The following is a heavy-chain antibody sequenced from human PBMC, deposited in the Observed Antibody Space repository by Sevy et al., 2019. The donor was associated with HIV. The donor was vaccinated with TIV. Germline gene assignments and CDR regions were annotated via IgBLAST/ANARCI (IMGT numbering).Heavy chain of an antibody. Sequence: GGSLRLSCAASGFTFSSYAMSWVRQAPGKGLEWVSVFSSGGGNTYYADSVKGRFTISRDNSKNTLYLQMNSLRAEDTAVYYCAKDRRYGDIGLFDYWGQGTLVTVSS. V-gene: IGHV3-23*01. D-gene: IGHD4-17*01. CDR3: AKDRRYGDIGLFDY. CDR1: GFTFSSYA. J-gene: IGHJ4*02. CDR2: FSSGGGNT.